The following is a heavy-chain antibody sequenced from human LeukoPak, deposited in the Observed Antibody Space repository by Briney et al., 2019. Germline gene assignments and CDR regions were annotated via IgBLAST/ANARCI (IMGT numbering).Heavy chain of an antibody. CDR3: ARARWCGSTSCSFYMDV. D-gene: IGHD2-2*01. V-gene: IGHV3-48*04. J-gene: IGHJ6*03. CDR1: GFTFSTYS. Sequence: PGGSLRLSCGASGFTFSTYSMNWVRQAPGRGLEWVSYIGSSSGTIYYADSVKGRFTISRDNAKNSLYLQMNSLRAEDTAVYYCARARWCGSTSCSFYMDVWGKGTTVTVSS. CDR2: IGSSSGTI.